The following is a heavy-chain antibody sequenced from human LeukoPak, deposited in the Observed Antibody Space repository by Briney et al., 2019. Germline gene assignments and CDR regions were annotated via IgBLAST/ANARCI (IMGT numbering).Heavy chain of an antibody. Sequence: GESLKISCKASGYSCTNWWIGWVRQMPGKGLEWMGVIYPGDSDTRYSPSFQGQVTISADKAINTAYLQWSSLKASDTAIYYCATLHSSTWPIYWGQGTLVTVSS. CDR3: ATLHSSTWPIY. J-gene: IGHJ4*02. D-gene: IGHD6-13*01. CDR1: GYSCTNWW. V-gene: IGHV5-51*01. CDR2: IYPGDSDT.